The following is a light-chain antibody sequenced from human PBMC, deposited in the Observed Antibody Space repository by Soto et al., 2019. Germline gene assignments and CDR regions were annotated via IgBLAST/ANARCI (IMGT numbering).Light chain of an antibody. V-gene: IGKV3-15*01. Sequence: EIVMTQSPATLSVSPGEGATLSCRASQSVSNKLVAWYQQNPGQAPRLLIHGASTRATGIPARFSGSGSGTEFTLTISSLQSEDFAVYYCQQYSSWPLTCGQGTRLEIK. J-gene: IGKJ5*01. CDR3: QQYSSWPLT. CDR1: QSVSNK. CDR2: GAS.